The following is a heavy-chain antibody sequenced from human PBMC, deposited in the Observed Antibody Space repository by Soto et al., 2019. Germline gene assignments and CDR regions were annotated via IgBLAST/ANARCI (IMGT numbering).Heavy chain of an antibody. Sequence: QLQLQESGPGLVKPSETLSLTCTVSGGSISSSSYYWGWIRQPPGKGLEWIGSIYYSGSTYYNPSLKSAVTISVDTSKNQFSLKLSSVTAADTAVYYSARQRAVDIVVVVAANFDYWGQGTLVTVSS. J-gene: IGHJ4*02. CDR1: GGSISSSSYY. CDR3: ARQRAVDIVVVVAANFDY. V-gene: IGHV4-39*01. CDR2: IYYSGST. D-gene: IGHD2-15*01.